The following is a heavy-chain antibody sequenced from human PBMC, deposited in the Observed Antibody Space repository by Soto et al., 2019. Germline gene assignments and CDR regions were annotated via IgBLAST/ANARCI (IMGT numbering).Heavy chain of an antibody. CDR2: ISAYNGNT. V-gene: IGHV1-18*01. CDR3: ARARYSSGWYRTFDY. Sequence: ASVKVSCKASGYTFTSYGISRVRQAPGQGLEWMGWISAYNGNTNYAQKLQGRVTMTTDTSTSTAYMELRSLRSDDTAVYYCARARYSSGWYRTFDYWGQGTLVTVSS. J-gene: IGHJ4*02. D-gene: IGHD6-19*01. CDR1: GYTFTSYG.